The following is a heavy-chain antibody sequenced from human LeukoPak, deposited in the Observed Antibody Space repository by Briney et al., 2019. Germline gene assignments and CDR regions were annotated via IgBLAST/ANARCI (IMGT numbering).Heavy chain of an antibody. CDR3: AREIGYCSGGSCYRDAFDI. CDR1: GFTFSSYG. CDR2: ISGSGGST. V-gene: IGHV3-23*01. Sequence: PGGSLRLSCAASGFTFSSYGMSWVRQAPGKGLEWVSAISGSGGSTYYADSVKGRFTISRDNSKNSLYLQMNSLRAEDTAVYYCAREIGYCSGGSCYRDAFDIWGQGTMVTVPS. D-gene: IGHD2-15*01. J-gene: IGHJ3*02.